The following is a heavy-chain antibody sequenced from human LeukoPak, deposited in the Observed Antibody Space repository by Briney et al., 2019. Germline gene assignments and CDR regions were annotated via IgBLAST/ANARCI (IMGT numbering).Heavy chain of an antibody. J-gene: IGHJ4*02. D-gene: IGHD3-10*01. Sequence: GGSLRLSCAASGFTFSSDWMNWVRQAPGKGLEWVANINQDGSEKYYVDSVKGRFTISRDNAKNSLYLQMNSLRAEDTAVYYCGRDPDMVRGVNFDYWGQGTLVTVSS. CDR1: GFTFSSDW. CDR2: INQDGSEK. V-gene: IGHV3-7*03. CDR3: GRDPDMVRGVNFDY.